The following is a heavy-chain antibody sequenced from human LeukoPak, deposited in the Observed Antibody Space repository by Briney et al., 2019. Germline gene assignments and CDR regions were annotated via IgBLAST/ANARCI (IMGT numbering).Heavy chain of an antibody. V-gene: IGHV1-18*01. CDR2: ISAYNGNT. Sequence: ASVKASCKASGYTFTSYGISWVRQAPGQGLEWMGWISAYNGNTNYAQKLQGRVTMTTDTSTSTAYMELRSLRSDDTAVYYCARGGGSTSCYCRYYFDYWGQGTLVTVSS. CDR1: GYTFTSYG. D-gene: IGHD2-2*01. J-gene: IGHJ4*02. CDR3: ARGGGSTSCYCRYYFDY.